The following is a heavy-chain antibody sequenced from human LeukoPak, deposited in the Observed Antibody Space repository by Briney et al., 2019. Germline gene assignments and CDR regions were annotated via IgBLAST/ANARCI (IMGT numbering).Heavy chain of an antibody. CDR2: IIPIFGTA. CDR1: GGTFSSYA. D-gene: IGHD2-15*01. V-gene: IGHV1-69*01. J-gene: IGHJ4*02. Sequence: ASVKVSRKASGGTFSSYAISWVRQAPGQGLEWMGGIIPIFGTANYAQKFQGRVTITADESTSTAYMELSSLRSEDTAVYYCARGKCRYCSGGSSTFDYWGQRTLVTVSS. CDR3: ARGKCRYCSGGSSTFDY.